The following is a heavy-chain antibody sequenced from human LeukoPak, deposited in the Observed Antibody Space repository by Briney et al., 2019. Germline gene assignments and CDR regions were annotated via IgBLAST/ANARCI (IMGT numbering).Heavy chain of an antibody. CDR3: ASPYCTNGVCYGYFDY. Sequence: SETLSLTCAVYGGSFRGYSWSWLRQPPGKGLEWIGEINHSGSTNYNPSLKSRVTISIDTSKNQFSLKLSSVTAADTAVYYCASPYCTNGVCYGYFDYWGQGTLVTVSS. CDR2: INHSGST. D-gene: IGHD2-8*01. J-gene: IGHJ4*02. CDR1: GGSFRGYS. V-gene: IGHV4-34*01.